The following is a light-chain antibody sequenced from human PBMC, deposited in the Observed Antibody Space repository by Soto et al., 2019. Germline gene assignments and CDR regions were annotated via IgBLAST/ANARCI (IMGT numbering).Light chain of an antibody. CDR3: QQYNNWPPVT. Sequence: DILITRSPSTLSASRRYKFTITCRSRKSISSWLAWYQQKPGKAPKLLIYDASSWESGVPSRFSGSGSGTEFTLTISRLEPEDFAVYYCQQYNNWPPVTFGQGTKVDI. CDR1: KSISSW. CDR2: DAS. V-gene: IGKV1-5*01. J-gene: IGKJ1*01.